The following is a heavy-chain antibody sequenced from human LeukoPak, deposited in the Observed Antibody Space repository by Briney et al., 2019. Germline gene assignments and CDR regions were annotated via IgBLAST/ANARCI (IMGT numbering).Heavy chain of an antibody. CDR1: GYTLTSYY. CDR3: ARRADYGSGSYYNVGTSYWYYYMDV. J-gene: IGHJ6*03. Sequence: AASVKVSCKASGYTLTSYYMHWVRQAPGQGLEWMGIINPSGGSTSYAQKFQGRVTMTRDMSTSTVYMELSSLRSEDTAVYYCARRADYGSGSYYNVGTSYWYYYMDVWGKGTTVTVSS. CDR2: INPSGGST. V-gene: IGHV1-46*01. D-gene: IGHD3-10*01.